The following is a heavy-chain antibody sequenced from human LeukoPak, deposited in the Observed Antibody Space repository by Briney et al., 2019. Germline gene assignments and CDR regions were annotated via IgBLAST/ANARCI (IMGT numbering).Heavy chain of an antibody. D-gene: IGHD4-17*01. V-gene: IGHV1-8*01. CDR1: GYTFTSYD. CDR2: MNPNSGNT. Sequence: ASVKVSCKASGYTFTSYDINWVRQATGQGLEWMGWMNPNSGNTGYAQKFQGRVTMTRSTSISTAYMELSSLRSEDTAVYYCATIGELHTVTLINWGQGTLVTVSS. J-gene: IGHJ4*02. CDR3: ATIGELHTVTLIN.